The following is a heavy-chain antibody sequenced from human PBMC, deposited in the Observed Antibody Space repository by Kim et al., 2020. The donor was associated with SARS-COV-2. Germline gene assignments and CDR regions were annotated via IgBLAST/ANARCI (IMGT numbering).Heavy chain of an antibody. J-gene: IGHJ5*02. V-gene: IGHV3-21*01. CDR1: GITFSSYS. CDR2: ISGSTSYK. CDR3: ATSTGADH. D-gene: IGHD3-10*01. Sequence: GGSLRLSCAASGITFSSYSMNWVRQAPGKGLEWVSSISGSTSYKYYADSVEGRFTISRDNAKNSLYLQMNSLRAEDTAVYYCATSTGADHWGQGTLVTVSS.